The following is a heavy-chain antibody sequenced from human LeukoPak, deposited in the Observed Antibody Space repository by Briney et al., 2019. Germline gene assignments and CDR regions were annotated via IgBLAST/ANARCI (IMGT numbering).Heavy chain of an antibody. J-gene: IGHJ4*02. CDR1: GCTFRNYA. CDR3: ASSKEHSDYYFDY. Sequence: GSSVKVSCKASGCTFRNYAISWVRQAPGQGLEWMGGLIPLFGRAEYAQRFQGRVTITADEPTSTAYMELSILRSEDTAVYYCASSKEHSDYYFDYWGQGTLVTVSA. D-gene: IGHD4-11*01. CDR2: LIPLFGRA. V-gene: IGHV1-69*01.